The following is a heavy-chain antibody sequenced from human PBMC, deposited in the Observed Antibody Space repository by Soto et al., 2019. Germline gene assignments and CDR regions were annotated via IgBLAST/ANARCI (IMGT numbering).Heavy chain of an antibody. J-gene: IGHJ3*02. CDR1: GGALSSSSTKF. V-gene: IGHV4-39*01. Sequence: ASETLSLTCSVSGGALSSSSTKFWGWIRQPPGKGPEWIGSISYSGSTHYNPSLQSRVTISADTSKNQFSLRLTSVTAADTAVYFCARHDDRPGFITGFDIWGQGTMVTVSS. CDR2: ISYSGST. CDR3: ARHDDRPGFITGFDI. D-gene: IGHD1-20*01.